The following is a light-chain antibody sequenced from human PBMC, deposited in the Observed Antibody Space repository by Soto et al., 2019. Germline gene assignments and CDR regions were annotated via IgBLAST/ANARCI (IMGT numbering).Light chain of an antibody. CDR1: QSVSSW. CDR3: QQYNSYSWT. CDR2: KAS. J-gene: IGKJ1*01. V-gene: IGKV1-5*03. Sequence: DIQMTQSPSTLSASVGDRVTITCRASQSVSSWVAWYHLKPGKAPKLLIYKASTLETGVPSRFSGSGSGTEFTLTISSLQPDDFATYYCQQYNSYSWTFGQGTKVDIK.